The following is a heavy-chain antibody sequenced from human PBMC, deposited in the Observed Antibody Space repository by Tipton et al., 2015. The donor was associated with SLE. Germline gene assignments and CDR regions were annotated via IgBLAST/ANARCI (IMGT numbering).Heavy chain of an antibody. CDR2: IHASGSSGST. Sequence: GLVKPSQTLSLTCAISGDSVSSNSAAWNWIRQPAGKGLEWIGRIHASGSSGSTEYNPSLKSRVSMSLDTSKNQFSLNLTSVTAADTALYYCARDGVRKGWWFLDLWGRGTLVTVSS. D-gene: IGHD3-16*01. CDR1: GDSVSSNSAA. CDR3: ARDGVRKGWWFLDL. V-gene: IGHV4-4*07. J-gene: IGHJ2*01.